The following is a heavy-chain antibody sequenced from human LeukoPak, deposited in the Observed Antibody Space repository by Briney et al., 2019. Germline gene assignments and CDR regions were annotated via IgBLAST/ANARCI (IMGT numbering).Heavy chain of an antibody. CDR3: ARSYSSSKTFDY. Sequence: PSQTLSLTCAVSGGSISSGGYSWSWIRQPPGKGLEWIGYIYHSGSTNYNPSLKSRVTISVDTSKNQFSLKLSSVTAADTAVYYCARSYSSSKTFDYWGQGTLVTVSS. V-gene: IGHV4-30-2*01. CDR2: IYHSGST. D-gene: IGHD6-6*01. J-gene: IGHJ4*02. CDR1: GGSISSGGYS.